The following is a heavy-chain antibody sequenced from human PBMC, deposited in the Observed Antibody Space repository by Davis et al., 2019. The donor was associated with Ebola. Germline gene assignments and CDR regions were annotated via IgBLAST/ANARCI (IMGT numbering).Heavy chain of an antibody. V-gene: IGHV1-8*02. CDR3: ARGGESLLHYYYYGMDV. J-gene: IGHJ6*02. Sequence: AASVKVSCKASGGTFSSYAISWVRQATGQGLEWMGWMNPNSGNTGYAQKFQGRVTMTRNTSTSTVYMELSSLRSEDTAVYYCARGGESLLHYYYYGMDVWGQGTTVTVSS. CDR1: GGTFSSYA. CDR2: MNPNSGNT.